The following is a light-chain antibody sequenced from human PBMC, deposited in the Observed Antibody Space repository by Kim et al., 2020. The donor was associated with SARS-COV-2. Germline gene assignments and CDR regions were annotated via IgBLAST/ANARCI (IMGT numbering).Light chain of an antibody. J-gene: IGLJ3*02. CDR3: QSYDSSLSGSV. CDR2: GNS. CDR1: SSNIGAGYD. V-gene: IGLV1-40*01. Sequence: GVTISCTGSSSNIGAGYDVHWYQQLPGTAPKLLIYGNSNRPSGVPDRFSGSKSGTSASLAITGLQAEDEADYYCQSYDSSLSGSVFGGGTKVTVL.